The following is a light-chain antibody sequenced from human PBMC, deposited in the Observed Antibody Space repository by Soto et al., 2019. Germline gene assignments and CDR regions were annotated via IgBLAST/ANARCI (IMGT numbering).Light chain of an antibody. CDR3: AQGLATPFT. CDR2: LGS. Sequence: EIVLTQSPLSLPVTPGEPASISCRSSRDLLHSNGYNYLDWYLQKPGQSPQLLSYLGSSRASGVPDRFSGSGSGTDFTLTISRVEAEDVGIYFCAQGLATPFTFGGGTKVEIK. J-gene: IGKJ4*01. V-gene: IGKV2-28*01. CDR1: RDLLHSNGYNY.